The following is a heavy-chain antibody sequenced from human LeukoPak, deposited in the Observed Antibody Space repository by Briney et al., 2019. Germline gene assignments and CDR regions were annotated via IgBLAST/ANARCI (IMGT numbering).Heavy chain of an antibody. V-gene: IGHV3-7*01. Sequence: GGSLRLSCAASGFTFSSYWMSWVRQAPGKGLEWVANIKQDGSEKYYVDSVKGRFTISRDNAKNSLYLQMNSLRAEDTAVYYCARALDDYVWGSYRYYYYYWGQGTLVTVSS. J-gene: IGHJ4*02. D-gene: IGHD3-16*02. CDR3: ARALDDYVWGSYRYYYYY. CDR1: GFTFSSYW. CDR2: IKQDGSEK.